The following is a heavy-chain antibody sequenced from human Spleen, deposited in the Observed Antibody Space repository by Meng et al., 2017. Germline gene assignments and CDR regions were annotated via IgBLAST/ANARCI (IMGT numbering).Heavy chain of an antibody. CDR2: IYSSGST. CDR1: GASISGDY. J-gene: IGHJ6*02. D-gene: IGHD6-19*01. Sequence: SETLSLTCIVSGASISGDYWSWIRQPPGKGLEWIGYIYSSGSTKYNPSLKSRVSMSVDTSNNQFSLKLSSVTAADTAVYYCAREPLWVAVAGTDVWGQGTTVTVSS. V-gene: IGHV4-59*12. CDR3: AREPLWVAVAGTDV.